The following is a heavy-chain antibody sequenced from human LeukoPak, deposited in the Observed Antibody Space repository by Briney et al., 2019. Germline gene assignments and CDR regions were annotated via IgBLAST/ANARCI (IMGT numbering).Heavy chain of an antibody. CDR2: ITGSGADT. CDR3: AKETRLRYFDWLSFDY. V-gene: IGHV3-23*01. J-gene: IGHJ4*02. D-gene: IGHD3-9*01. Sequence: PGGSLRLSCGASGFTFSNYDMAWVRQAPGKGLEWVSAITGSGADTNSADSVKGRFTISRDNSKNTLYLQMNSLRAEDTAVYYCAKETRLRYFDWLSFDYWGQGTLVTVSS. CDR1: GFTFSNYD.